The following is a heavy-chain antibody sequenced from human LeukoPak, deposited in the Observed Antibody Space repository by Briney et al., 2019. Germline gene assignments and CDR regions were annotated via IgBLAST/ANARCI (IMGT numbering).Heavy chain of an antibody. CDR1: GFTFSSYA. Sequence: PGGSLRLSCAASGFTFSSYAMSWVRQAPGKGLEWVSAISGSGGSTYYADSVKGRFTISRDNSKNTLCLQMNSLRAEDTAVYYCAKTGSLVVDAFDIWGQGTMVTVSS. CDR3: AKTGSLVVDAFDI. V-gene: IGHV3-23*01. J-gene: IGHJ3*02. D-gene: IGHD2-15*01. CDR2: ISGSGGST.